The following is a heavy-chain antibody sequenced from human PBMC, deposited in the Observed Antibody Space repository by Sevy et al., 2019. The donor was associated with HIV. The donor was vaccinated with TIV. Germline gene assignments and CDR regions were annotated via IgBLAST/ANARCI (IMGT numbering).Heavy chain of an antibody. V-gene: IGHV4-39*01. CDR1: GASIRDSSYY. Sequence: SETLSLTCTVSGASIRDSSYYWAWIRQPPGKGLEWIGNIYSYGETYYNSSLKSRVTISVDTSKNQFSLSLTSVTAADTALYFCAISMEQQLDAFDIWGQGTMVTVSS. CDR2: IYSYGET. J-gene: IGHJ3*02. CDR3: AISMEQQLDAFDI. D-gene: IGHD6-13*01.